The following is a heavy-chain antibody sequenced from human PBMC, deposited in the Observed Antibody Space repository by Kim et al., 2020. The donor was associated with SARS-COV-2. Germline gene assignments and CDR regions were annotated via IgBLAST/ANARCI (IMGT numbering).Heavy chain of an antibody. Sequence: ASVKVSCKASGYTFSNYGISWVRLAPGQGLEWMGWISGSNGATKYAQKFQGRVTMTTDTSADTAYMELRSLRSDDTALYYCARAHYSTNSPFFYWGHGTLVIVSS. J-gene: IGHJ4*01. V-gene: IGHV1-18*01. CDR3: ARAHYSTNSPFFY. D-gene: IGHD2-8*01. CDR1: GYTFSNYG. CDR2: ISGSNGAT.